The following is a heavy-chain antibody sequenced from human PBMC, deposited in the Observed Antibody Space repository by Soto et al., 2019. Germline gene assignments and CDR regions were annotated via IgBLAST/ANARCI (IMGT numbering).Heavy chain of an antibody. Sequence: ASVKVSCKASGYTFTSCAMHWVRQSPGQRLEWMGWINAGNGNTKYSQKFQGRVTITRDTSASTAYMELSSLRSEDTAVYYCAREDIVVVPAAMDYYYYYMDVWGKGTTVTVSS. CDR1: GYTFTSCA. CDR2: INAGNGNT. CDR3: AREDIVVVPAAMDYYYYYMDV. D-gene: IGHD2-2*01. V-gene: IGHV1-3*01. J-gene: IGHJ6*03.